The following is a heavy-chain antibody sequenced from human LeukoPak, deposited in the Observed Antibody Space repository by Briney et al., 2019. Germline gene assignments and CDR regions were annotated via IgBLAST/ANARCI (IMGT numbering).Heavy chain of an antibody. V-gene: IGHV1-69*04. J-gene: IGHJ5*02. CDR1: GGTSSSYA. CDR3: ARAGFGFDP. Sequence: SVKVSCKASGGTSSSYAISWVRQAPGQGLEWMGRIIPILGIANYAQKFQGRVTITADKSTSTAYMELSSLRSEDTAVYYCARAGFGFDPWGQGTLVTVSS. CDR2: IIPILGIA. D-gene: IGHD3-3*01.